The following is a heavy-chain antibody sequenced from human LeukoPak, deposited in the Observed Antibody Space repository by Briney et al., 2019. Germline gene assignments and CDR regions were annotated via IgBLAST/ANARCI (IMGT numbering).Heavy chain of an antibody. V-gene: IGHV3-15*04. Sequence: GGSLRLSCAAAGFTFTAAWMSWVRQAPGEGREWVGRIESKSDGGTTYYAAPVKGRFTISRDDLKNTLYLQMNSLNTEDTAVYFCTLDDVGLAPDYWGQGTLVTVSS. D-gene: IGHD3-16*01. CDR3: TLDDVGLAPDY. CDR2: IESKSDGGTT. CDR1: GFTFTAAW. J-gene: IGHJ4*02.